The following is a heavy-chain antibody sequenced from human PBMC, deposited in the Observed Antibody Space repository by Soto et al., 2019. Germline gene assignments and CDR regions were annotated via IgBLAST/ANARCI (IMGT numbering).Heavy chain of an antibody. D-gene: IGHD2-15*01. J-gene: IGHJ4*02. CDR3: VRTSLVVAAATREDY. CDR2: ITSEGSST. V-gene: IGHV3-74*01. Sequence: EVQLVESGGGLVQPGGSLRLSCAASGFTFSSYWMHWVRQAPGKGLVWVSRITSEGSSTSYADSVKGRFTISRDNAKNTLYLQMNSLRAEDTAVYYCVRTSLVVAAATREDYWGQGTLVTVSS. CDR1: GFTFSSYW.